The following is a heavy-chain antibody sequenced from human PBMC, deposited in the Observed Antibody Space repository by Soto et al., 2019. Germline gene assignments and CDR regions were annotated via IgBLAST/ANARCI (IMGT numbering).Heavy chain of an antibody. Sequence: PSETLSLTCAVYGGSFIGYYWSWILQPPGKGLEWIGEINHSGSTNYNPSLKSRVTISVDTSKNQFSLKLSSVTAADTAVYYCARGRRTTVTIDYWGQGTLVTVSS. CDR1: GGSFIGYY. CDR3: ARGRRTTVTIDY. V-gene: IGHV4-34*01. J-gene: IGHJ4*02. CDR2: INHSGST. D-gene: IGHD4-17*01.